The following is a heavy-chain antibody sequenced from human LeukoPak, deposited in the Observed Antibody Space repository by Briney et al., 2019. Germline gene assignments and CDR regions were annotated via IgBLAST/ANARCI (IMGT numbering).Heavy chain of an antibody. Sequence: PGGSLRLSCAASGFTVSSNYMSWVRQAPGKGLEWISVIYRGGSTYYADSVKGRFTISRDNSKNTLYLQMNSLRAEDTAVYYCARGPYYDFWSGLDYWGQGTLVTVSS. CDR3: ARGPYYDFWSGLDY. CDR1: GFTVSSNY. CDR2: IYRGGST. J-gene: IGHJ4*02. V-gene: IGHV3-53*01. D-gene: IGHD3-3*01.